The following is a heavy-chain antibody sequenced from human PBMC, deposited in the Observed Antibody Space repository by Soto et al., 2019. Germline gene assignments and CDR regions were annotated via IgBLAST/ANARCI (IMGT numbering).Heavy chain of an antibody. J-gene: IGHJ5*02. CDR3: ARDLSSGYWSGGSCYSGFDP. V-gene: IGHV4-31*03. Sequence: QVQLQESGPGLVKPSQTLSLTCTVSGGSISSGGYYWSWIRQHPGKGLEWIGYIYYRGSTYYNPSLKRRVTISVDTSKNQFSLKLSSVTAADTAVYYCARDLSSGYWSGGSCYSGFDPWGQGTLVTVSS. CDR2: IYYRGST. CDR1: GGSISSGGYY. D-gene: IGHD2-15*01.